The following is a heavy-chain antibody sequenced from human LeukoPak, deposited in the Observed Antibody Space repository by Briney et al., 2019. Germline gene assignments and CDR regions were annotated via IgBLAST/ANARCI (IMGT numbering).Heavy chain of an antibody. CDR1: GFTFSGSA. V-gene: IGHV3-73*01. CDR3: TKTYYDYVWGSYRHD. Sequence: GGSRRLSCAAAGFTFSGSAMHWVRHASGKGLEWVGRIRSKDNSYATAYAASVKGRFSISRDYSKNTAYLQMNSLKTEDTAVYYCTKTYYDYVWGSYRHDWGQGTLVTVSS. J-gene: IGHJ4*02. CDR2: IRSKDNSYAT. D-gene: IGHD3-16*02.